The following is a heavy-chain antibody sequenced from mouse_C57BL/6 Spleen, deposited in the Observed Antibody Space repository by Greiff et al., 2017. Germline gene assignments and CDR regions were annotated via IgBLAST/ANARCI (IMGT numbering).Heavy chain of an antibody. D-gene: IGHD2-5*01. Sequence: QVQLQQSGAELVRPGTSVKVSCKASGYAFTNYLIEWVKQRPGQGLEWIGVINPGSGGTNYNEKFKGKATLTADKSSSTAYMQLSSLTSEDSAVYFCASYSNYVDYWGQGTTLTVSS. J-gene: IGHJ2*01. CDR1: GYAFTNYL. V-gene: IGHV1-54*01. CDR2: INPGSGGT. CDR3: ASYSNYVDY.